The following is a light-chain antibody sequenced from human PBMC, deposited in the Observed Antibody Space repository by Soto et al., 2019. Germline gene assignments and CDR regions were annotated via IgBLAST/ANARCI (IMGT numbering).Light chain of an antibody. V-gene: IGKV3-11*01. CDR2: DAS. J-gene: IGKJ4*01. CDR3: QQRGSWPQYT. Sequence: EIVLTQSPATLSLSPGERATLSCRASQSVSSYLAWYQQKPGQAPRRLIYDASTRATGIPARFSGSGSGTDFTLTISGLEPEDFAVYYCQQRGSWPQYTFGGGTKVDI. CDR1: QSVSSY.